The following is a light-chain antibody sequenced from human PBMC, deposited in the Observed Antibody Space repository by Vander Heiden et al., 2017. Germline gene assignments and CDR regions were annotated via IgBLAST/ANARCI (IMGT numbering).Light chain of an antibody. CDR2: EVS. V-gene: IGLV2-14*01. Sequence: QSALTQPASVSGSPGQSITLSCTGTSNDVGSYNYVSWYQQHPGKVPKLMIYEVSKRPSGVSNRFSGSKSGNTASLTISGLQAEDEADYYCSSYTGSSTRVVFGGGTKLTVL. CDR3: SSYTGSSTRVV. J-gene: IGLJ2*01. CDR1: SNDVGSYNY.